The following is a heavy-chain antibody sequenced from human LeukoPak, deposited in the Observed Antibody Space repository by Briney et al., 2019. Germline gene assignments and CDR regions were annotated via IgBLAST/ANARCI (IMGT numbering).Heavy chain of an antibody. CDR1: GFTFSSYA. Sequence: GGSLRLSCAASGFTFSSYAMSWVRQAPGKGLEWVSAISGSGGSTYYADSVKGRFTISRDNSKNTLYLQMNSLRAEDTSVYYCAKDSVAGTGGFDYWGQGTLVTVSS. D-gene: IGHD6-19*01. V-gene: IGHV3-23*01. J-gene: IGHJ4*02. CDR3: AKDSVAGTGGFDY. CDR2: ISGSGGST.